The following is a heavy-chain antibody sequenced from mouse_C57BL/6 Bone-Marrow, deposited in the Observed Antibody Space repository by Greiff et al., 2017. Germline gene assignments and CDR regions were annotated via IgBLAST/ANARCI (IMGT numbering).Heavy chain of an antibody. CDR2: ISSGSSNI. Sequence: EVHLVESGGGLVKPGGSLKLSCAASGFTFSDYGMHWVRQAPEKGLEWVAYISSGSSNIYYADTVKGRFTISRDTAKNTLFLQMTSLRSEDTAMYYCARRGYGYDGGVRYAMDYWGQGTSVTVSS. CDR1: GFTFSDYG. V-gene: IGHV5-17*01. J-gene: IGHJ4*01. CDR3: ARRGYGYDGGVRYAMDY. D-gene: IGHD2-2*01.